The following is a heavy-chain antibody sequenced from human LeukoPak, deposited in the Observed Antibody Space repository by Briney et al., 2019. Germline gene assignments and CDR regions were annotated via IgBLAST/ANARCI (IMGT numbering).Heavy chain of an antibody. D-gene: IGHD3-16*01. J-gene: IGHJ5*02. V-gene: IGHV3-7*01. Sequence: GGSLRPSCAASGFTFNRHWMSWVRQAPGKGLDWVATINQDGSVKHYVDSVKGRFIISRDNAKNSLSLQMNSLRAEDTAMYYCARLLGESTIYDLWGQGTPVTVSS. CDR1: GFTFNRHW. CDR3: ARLLGESTIYDL. CDR2: INQDGSVK.